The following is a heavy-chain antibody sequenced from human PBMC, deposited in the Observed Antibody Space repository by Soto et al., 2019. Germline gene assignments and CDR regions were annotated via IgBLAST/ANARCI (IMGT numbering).Heavy chain of an antibody. CDR1: GYTFSNFA. CDR3: AAVVVATISLTRLKLDY. V-gene: IGHV1-3*01. J-gene: IGHJ4*02. CDR2: INPGNGDT. D-gene: IGHD5-12*01. Sequence: ASVKVSCKAIGYTFSNFAVHWMRQSPGQSLEWMGWINPGNGDTQYSRNFQGRVTMTRDTSASTAYMELSSLRSEDTAVYYCAAVVVATISLTRLKLDYWGQGTLVTVSS.